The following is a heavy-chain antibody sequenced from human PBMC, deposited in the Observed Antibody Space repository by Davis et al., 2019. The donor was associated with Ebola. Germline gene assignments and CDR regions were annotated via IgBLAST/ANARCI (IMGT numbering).Heavy chain of an antibody. CDR2: ISGSGGSR. CDR3: AKDDPNIWFDV. Sequence: GESLKISCAASGFTFNIYAMSWVRQAPGKGLEWVSAISGSGGSRYHADSVKGRFTISRDNSKNTLYLQMNGLRVEDTAIYYCAKDDPNIWFDVWGQGTMVAVSS. CDR1: GFTFNIYA. V-gene: IGHV3-23*01. J-gene: IGHJ3*01. D-gene: IGHD2/OR15-2a*01.